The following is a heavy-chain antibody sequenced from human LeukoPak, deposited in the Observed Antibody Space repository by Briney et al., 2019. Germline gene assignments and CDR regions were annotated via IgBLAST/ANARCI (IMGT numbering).Heavy chain of an antibody. J-gene: IGHJ4*02. D-gene: IGHD5/OR15-5a*01. V-gene: IGHV4-39*01. Sequence: SETLSLTCTVSGDSISSSSYYWGWIRQPPGKGLEWIGSIYYSGSTYYNPPLKSRLTISVDTSKNQFSPKLSSVTAADTAVYYCAVIVSMSWDYWGQGTLVIVSS. CDR1: GDSISSSSYY. CDR2: IYYSGST. CDR3: AVIVSMSWDY.